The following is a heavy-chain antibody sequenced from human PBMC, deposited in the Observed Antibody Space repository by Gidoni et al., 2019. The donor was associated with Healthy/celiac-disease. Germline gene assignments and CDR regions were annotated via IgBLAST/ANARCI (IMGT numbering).Heavy chain of an antibody. V-gene: IGHV4-34*01. J-gene: IGHJ5*02. D-gene: IGHD6-13*01. CDR1: GGSFSGYY. Sequence: QVQLQQWGAGLLKPSETLYLTCAGYGGSFSGYYWSWIRQPPGKGLEWIGEINHSGSTNYNPSLKSRVTISVDTSKNQFSLKLSSVTAADTAVYYCARPQPAGTIINWFDPWGQGTLVTVSS. CDR3: ARPQPAGTIINWFDP. CDR2: INHSGST.